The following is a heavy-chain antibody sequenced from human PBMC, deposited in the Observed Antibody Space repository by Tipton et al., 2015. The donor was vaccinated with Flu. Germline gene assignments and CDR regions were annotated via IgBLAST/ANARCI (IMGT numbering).Heavy chain of an antibody. CDR3: ASAPTGNYYFDS. D-gene: IGHD4-23*01. Sequence: CAASGFTVSTTYMSWVRQAPGKGLEWISVIYSGGSTYYTDSVKGRFTISRDNSRNTLYLQMNSLRAEDTAVYYCASAPTGNYYFDSWGQGSLATVSS. J-gene: IGHJ4*02. CDR1: GFTVSTTY. V-gene: IGHV3-66*01. CDR2: IYSGGST.